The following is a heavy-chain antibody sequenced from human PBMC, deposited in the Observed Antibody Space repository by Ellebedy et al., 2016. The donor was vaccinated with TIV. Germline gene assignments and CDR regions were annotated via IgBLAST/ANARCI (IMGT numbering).Heavy chain of an antibody. J-gene: IGHJ5*02. V-gene: IGHV3-11*01. CDR3: ARDTRFIDHQHNWFDP. D-gene: IGHD1-14*01. CDR2: ISSSGATV. Sequence: SLKISCSASGFIFSDFQMSWIRQAPGKGLECISSISSSGATVYYADSVKGRFSISRDNARNSLYLQLNSLRAEDTAMYYCARDTRFIDHQHNWFDPWGQGTLVTVSS. CDR1: GFIFSDFQ.